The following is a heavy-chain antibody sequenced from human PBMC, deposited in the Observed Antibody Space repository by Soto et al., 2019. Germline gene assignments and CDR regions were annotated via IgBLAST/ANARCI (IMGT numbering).Heavy chain of an antibody. V-gene: IGHV1-18*01. J-gene: IGHJ6*02. CDR3: ARSGRPGYYYYIMDV. D-gene: IGHD3-10*01. Sequence: ASVKVCGEASGYTFTSYGVSWVRRARGQGLEWMGWISVYNGNTNYAQKLQGRVTMTTDTSTSTAYMELRGLRSDDTAVYYCARSGRPGYYYYIMDVWGQGTTVTVSS. CDR1: GYTFTSYG. CDR2: ISVYNGNT.